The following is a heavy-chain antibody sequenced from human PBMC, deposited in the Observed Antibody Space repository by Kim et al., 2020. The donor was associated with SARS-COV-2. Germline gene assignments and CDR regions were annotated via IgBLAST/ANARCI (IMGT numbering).Heavy chain of an antibody. CDR1: GFTFSSYW. D-gene: IGHD5-18*01. J-gene: IGHJ4*02. Sequence: GGSLRLSCAASGFTFSSYWMNWVRQAPGKGLEWVAYIRKNRSDKYYVGSVKGRFTISRDNAKNSLYLQMNSLRAEDTAVYYCARDQEYIDGYEFGDYWGQGTLVSVSS. CDR2: IRKNRSDK. V-gene: IGHV3-7*03. CDR3: ARDQEYIDGYEFGDY.